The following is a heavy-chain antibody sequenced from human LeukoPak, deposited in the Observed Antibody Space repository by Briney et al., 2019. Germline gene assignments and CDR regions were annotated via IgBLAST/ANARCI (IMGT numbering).Heavy chain of an antibody. V-gene: IGHV4-39*01. Sequence: PSETLSLTCTVSGDSISGSSYYWGWIRQSPGKGLEWIGFIYYSGSTNYNPSLKSRVTISVDTSKNQFSLKLSSVTAADTAVYYCARHGRDGDYVAYWGQGTLVTVSS. J-gene: IGHJ4*02. CDR2: IYYSGST. D-gene: IGHD4-17*01. CDR1: GDSISGSSYY. CDR3: ARHGRDGDYVAY.